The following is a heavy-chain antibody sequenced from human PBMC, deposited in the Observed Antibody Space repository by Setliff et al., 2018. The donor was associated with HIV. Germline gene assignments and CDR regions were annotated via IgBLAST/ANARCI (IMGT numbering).Heavy chain of an antibody. V-gene: IGHV3-23*01. J-gene: IGHJ1*01. D-gene: IGHD3-10*01. CDR2: ISGRDGRT. CDR1: GFTFSSYG. CDR3: AQAQTSVSGSYYQYLQH. Sequence: HPGGSLRLSCAASGFTFSSYGMSWVRQAPGKGLEWVSTISGRDGRTYYADSVKGRFTISRDNSKNTLYLRMNSLRAEDTAVYYCAQAQTSVSGSYYQYLQHWGQGTLVTVSS.